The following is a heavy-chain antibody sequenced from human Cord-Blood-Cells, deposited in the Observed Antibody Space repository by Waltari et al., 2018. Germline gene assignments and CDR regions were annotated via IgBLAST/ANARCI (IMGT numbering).Heavy chain of an antibody. J-gene: IGHJ4*02. CDR3: ATVNYDILTGYYKFDY. CDR2: INHSGST. V-gene: IGHV4-34*01. CDR1: SGYY. D-gene: IGHD3-9*01. Sequence: SGYYWSWIRQPPGKGLEWIGEINHSGSTNYNPSLKSRVTISVDTSKNQFSLKLSSVTAADTAVYYCATVNYDILTGYYKFDYWGQGTLVTVSS.